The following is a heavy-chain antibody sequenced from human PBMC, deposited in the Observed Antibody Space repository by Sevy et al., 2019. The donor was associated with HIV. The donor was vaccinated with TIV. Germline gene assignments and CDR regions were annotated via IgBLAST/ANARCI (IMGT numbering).Heavy chain of an antibody. J-gene: IGHJ6*02. CDR1: GFIFSRYS. CDR3: ARGPDCGGDCDVGFYYPLDV. D-gene: IGHD2-21*02. V-gene: IGHV3-48*02. CDR2: TSGNSGAI. Sequence: GGSLRLSCTVSGFIFSRYSMNWVRQAPGKGLEWISYTSGNSGAIYYPDSVNGRFTVSRDNANNALFLQMSSLKDDDTAVYDCARGPDCGGDCDVGFYYPLDVWGQGTTVTVSS.